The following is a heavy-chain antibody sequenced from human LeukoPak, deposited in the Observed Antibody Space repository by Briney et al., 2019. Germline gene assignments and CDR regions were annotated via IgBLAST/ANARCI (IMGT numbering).Heavy chain of an antibody. J-gene: IGHJ4*02. D-gene: IGHD6-13*01. Sequence: GGSLRLSCAASGFTFDDYAMHWVRQAPGKGLEWVSGISWNSGSIGYADSVEGRFTISRDNAKNSLYLQMNSLRAEDTALYYCAKEGAAAGTLDYWGQGTLVTVSS. CDR2: ISWNSGSI. V-gene: IGHV3-9*01. CDR1: GFTFDDYA. CDR3: AKEGAAAGTLDY.